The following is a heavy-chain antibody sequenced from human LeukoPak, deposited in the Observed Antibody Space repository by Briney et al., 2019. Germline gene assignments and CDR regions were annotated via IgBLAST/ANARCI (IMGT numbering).Heavy chain of an antibody. CDR1: GFTFSSYG. CDR3: ARDLVGYYYYGMDV. Sequence: GGSLRLSCAASGFTFSSYGMHWVRQAPGKGLEWAAVIWYDGSNKYYADSVKGRFTISRDNSKNTLYLQMNSLRAEDTAVYYCARDLVGYYYYGMDVWGKGTTVTVSS. J-gene: IGHJ6*04. V-gene: IGHV3-33*01. CDR2: IWYDGSNK. D-gene: IGHD6-6*01.